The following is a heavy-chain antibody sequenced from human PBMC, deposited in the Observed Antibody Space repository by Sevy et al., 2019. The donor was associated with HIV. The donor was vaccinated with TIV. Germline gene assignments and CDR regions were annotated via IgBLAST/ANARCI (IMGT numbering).Heavy chain of an antibody. V-gene: IGHV3-74*01. CDR3: AIRAGYTTLSDF. D-gene: IGHD5-12*01. Sequence: GGSLRLSCTASGISFSSHWLIWVRQAPGKGLVWVSRIYSDGRSATYADSVKGRFTISRDNAKNTLYLQMNSLRVEDTAVYYCAIRAGYTTLSDFWDQGTLVTVSS. J-gene: IGHJ4*02. CDR1: GISFSSHW. CDR2: IYSDGRSA.